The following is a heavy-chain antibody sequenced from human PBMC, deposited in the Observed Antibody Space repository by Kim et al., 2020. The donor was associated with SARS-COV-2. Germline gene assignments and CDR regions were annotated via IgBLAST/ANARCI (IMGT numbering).Heavy chain of an antibody. Sequence: YSPSFQGQVTSSADKSISTAYLQWSSLKASDTAMYYCARGVAGPLNWFDPWGQGTLVTVSS. CDR3: ARGVAGPLNWFDP. V-gene: IGHV5-51*01. D-gene: IGHD6-19*01. J-gene: IGHJ5*02.